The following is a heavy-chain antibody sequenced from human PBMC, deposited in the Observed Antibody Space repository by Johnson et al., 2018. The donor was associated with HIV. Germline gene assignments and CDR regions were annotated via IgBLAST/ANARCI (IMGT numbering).Heavy chain of an antibody. Sequence: VQLVESGGGLVQPGGSLRLSCAASGFTVSSNYMSWVRQAPGKGLEWVSVIYSGGSTYYADSVKGRFPISRDNSKNTLYLQMNSLRAEDTAVYYCASPSGSSRLAFDIWGQGTMVTVSS. V-gene: IGHV3-66*02. CDR1: GFTVSSNY. D-gene: IGHD1-26*01. CDR3: ASPSGSSRLAFDI. J-gene: IGHJ3*02. CDR2: IYSGGST.